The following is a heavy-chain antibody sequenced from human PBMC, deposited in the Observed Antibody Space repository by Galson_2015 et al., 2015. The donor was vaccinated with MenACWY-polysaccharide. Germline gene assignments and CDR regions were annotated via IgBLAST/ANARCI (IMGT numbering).Heavy chain of an antibody. D-gene: IGHD6-19*01. J-gene: IGHJ4*02. Sequence: SVKVSCKASGFTFSNVAMQWVRQARGQRLEWIRWIVVGNSNTNYAQKFQDRVTLTADISTNTAYMELSSLSSDDTAVYYCAAGFTRQWVGDSDYWGQGTLVTVSS. V-gene: IGHV1-58*02. CDR1: GFTFSNVA. CDR2: IVVGNSNT. CDR3: AAGFTRQWVGDSDY.